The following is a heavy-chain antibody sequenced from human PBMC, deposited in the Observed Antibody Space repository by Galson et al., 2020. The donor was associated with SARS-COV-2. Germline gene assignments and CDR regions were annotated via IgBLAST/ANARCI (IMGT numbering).Heavy chain of an antibody. CDR1: GFSFSNYA. CDR2: ISNSGDST. D-gene: IGHD5-18*01. J-gene: IGHJ2*01. Sequence: GGSLRLSCAASGFSFSNYAMSWVRQAPGKGLEWVSTISNSGDSTHYADSVKGRFTISRDNFKNTLFLQMNSLRAEDTAVYHCAKDQYSRSWYFDLWGRGTLVTVSS. V-gene: IGHV3-23*01. CDR3: AKDQYSRSWYFDL.